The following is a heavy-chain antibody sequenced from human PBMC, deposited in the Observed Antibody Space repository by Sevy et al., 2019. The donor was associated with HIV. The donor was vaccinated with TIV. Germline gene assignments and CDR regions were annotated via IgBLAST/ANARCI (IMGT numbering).Heavy chain of an antibody. CDR3: TTEALDGDECVGGSYRNYYFYAMDV. V-gene: IGHV3-15*01. J-gene: IGHJ6*02. CDR2: IKSKIDGGTT. D-gene: IGHD3-16*02. Sequence: GGSLRLSCAASGFTFSDAWMSWVRQAPGRGLEWVGHIKSKIDGGTTDYAAPVKGRFTISRDDSKNTLYLQMNSLKTEDTSVYYCTTEALDGDECVGGSYRNYYFYAMDVWGQGTTVTVSS. CDR1: GFTFSDAW.